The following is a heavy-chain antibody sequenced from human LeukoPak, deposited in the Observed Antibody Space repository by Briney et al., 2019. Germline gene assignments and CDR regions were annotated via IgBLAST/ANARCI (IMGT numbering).Heavy chain of an antibody. CDR1: GYTFTGYH. CDR3: ARDYCSSTSCLFDY. D-gene: IGHD2-2*01. V-gene: IGHV1-2*06. J-gene: IGHJ4*02. CDR2: INPNSGDT. Sequence: ASVKVSCKASGYTFTGYHMHWVRQAPGQGLEWVGRINPNSGDTNYAQKFQGRVAMTRVTSIATAFMDLTRLRSDDTAVYYCARDYCSSTSCLFDYWGQGTLVTVSS.